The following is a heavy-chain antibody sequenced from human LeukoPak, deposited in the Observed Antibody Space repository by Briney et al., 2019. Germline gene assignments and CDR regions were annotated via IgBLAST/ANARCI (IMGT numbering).Heavy chain of an antibody. CDR1: GGSISTSSYY. CDR3: ARSTWIQLWYYFDY. Sequence: PSETLSLTCTVPGGSISTSSYYWCWIRQPPGKGLEWIGSIYYSGSTSYNPSLKSRVTIPVGTSKNQFCLRLSSVTAAHTAMYFCARSTWIQLWYYFDYWGQGTLVTVSS. J-gene: IGHJ4*02. V-gene: IGHV4-39*01. CDR2: IYYSGST. D-gene: IGHD5-18*01.